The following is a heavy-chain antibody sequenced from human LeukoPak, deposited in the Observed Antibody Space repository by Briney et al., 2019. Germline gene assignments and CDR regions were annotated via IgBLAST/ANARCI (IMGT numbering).Heavy chain of an antibody. CDR3: ARVHTTVTTYYFDY. Sequence: SETLSLTCTVSGGSISSYYWGWIRQPPGKGLEWIGYINYSGTTNYNPSLKSRVTVLVDSSNNQFSLKLRSVTAADTAVYYCARVHTTVTTYYFDYWGQGTLVTVSS. V-gene: IGHV4-59*01. CDR1: GGSISSYY. CDR2: INYSGTT. J-gene: IGHJ4*02. D-gene: IGHD4-17*01.